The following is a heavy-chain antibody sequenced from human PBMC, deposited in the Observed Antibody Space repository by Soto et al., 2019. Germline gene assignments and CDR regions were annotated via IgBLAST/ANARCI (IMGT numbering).Heavy chain of an antibody. CDR3: ASSNDSSGWYYFDY. CDR2: IIPIFGTA. D-gene: IGHD6-19*01. J-gene: IGHJ4*02. CDR1: GGTFSSYA. V-gene: IGHV1-69*13. Sequence: ASVKVSCKASGGTFSSYAISWVRQAPGQGLEWMGGIIPIFGTANYAQKFQGRVTITADESTSTAYMELSSLRSEDTAVYYCASSNDSSGWYYFDYWGQGTLVTVSS.